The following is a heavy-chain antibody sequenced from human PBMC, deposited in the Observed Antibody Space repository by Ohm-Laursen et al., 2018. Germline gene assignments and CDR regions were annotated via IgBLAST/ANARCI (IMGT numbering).Heavy chain of an antibody. Sequence: SLRLSCSAPGFTFSDYYMSWIRQAPGKGLEWVSYISSSGSTIYYADSVEGRFTISRDNAKNSLYLQMNSLRAEDTAVYYCASLKPPLYYYGMDVWGQGTTVTVSS. V-gene: IGHV3-11*01. J-gene: IGHJ6*02. CDR2: ISSSGSTI. CDR1: GFTFSDYY. CDR3: ASLKPPLYYYGMDV.